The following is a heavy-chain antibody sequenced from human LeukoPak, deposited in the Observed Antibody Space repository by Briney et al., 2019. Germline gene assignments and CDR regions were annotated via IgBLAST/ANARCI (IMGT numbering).Heavy chain of an antibody. V-gene: IGHV3-66*01. CDR3: AREMYCSGGSCYGDAFDI. Sequence: GGSLRLSCAASGFTVSNKYMSWVRQAPGRGLEWVSVIYSGGSTYYAGSVKGRFSISRDKSKNTLYLQMNSLRAEDTALYYCAREMYCSGGSCYGDAFDIWGQGTMVTVSS. CDR1: GFTVSNKY. J-gene: IGHJ3*02. D-gene: IGHD2-15*01. CDR2: IYSGGST.